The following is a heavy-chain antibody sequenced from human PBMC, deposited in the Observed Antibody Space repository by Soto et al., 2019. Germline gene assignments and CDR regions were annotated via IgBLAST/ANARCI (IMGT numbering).Heavy chain of an antibody. D-gene: IGHD3-16*01. CDR2: ISYDGSNK. J-gene: IGHJ6*02. Sequence: QVQLVESGGGVVQPGRSLRLSCAASGFTFSSYGMHWVRQAPGKGLEWVAVISYDGSNKYYADSVKGRFTISRDNSKNTLYLQMNSLRAEDTAVYYCAKDALWGMDVWGHGTTVTVSS. CDR1: GFTFSSYG. V-gene: IGHV3-30*18. CDR3: AKDALWGMDV.